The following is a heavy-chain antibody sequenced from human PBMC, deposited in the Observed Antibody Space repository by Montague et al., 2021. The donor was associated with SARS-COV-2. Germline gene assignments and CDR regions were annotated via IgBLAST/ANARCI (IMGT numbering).Heavy chain of an antibody. CDR2: INHSGST. CDR1: GGSLSGYY. D-gene: IGHD3-3*01. V-gene: IGHV4-34*01. J-gene: IGHJ5*02. Sequence: SETLSLTCAVYGGSLSGYYWAWIRQTPAKGLEWIGEINHSGSTNYNPSLKSRLTISVDTSKKQFSLKLNSMTAADTAVYYCARGPDYDFWSGFLRYKWFDPWGLGTPVTVSS. CDR3: ARGPDYDFWSGFLRYKWFDP.